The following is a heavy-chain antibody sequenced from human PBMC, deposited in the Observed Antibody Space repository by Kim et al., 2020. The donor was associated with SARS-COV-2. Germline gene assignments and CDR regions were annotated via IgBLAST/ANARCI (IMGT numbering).Heavy chain of an antibody. V-gene: IGHV3-23*01. Sequence: GGSLRLSCAASGFTFSNYAMSWVRQAPGKGLEWVSSISGGGTTAYADSVKGRFTISRDNSKNTLYLQMYSLRAEDTAVYYCAKDRRGYSGYDYVYYYYG. D-gene: IGHD5-12*01. J-gene: IGHJ6*01. CDR1: GFTFSNYA. CDR2: ISGGGTT. CDR3: AKDRRGYSGYDYVYYYYG.